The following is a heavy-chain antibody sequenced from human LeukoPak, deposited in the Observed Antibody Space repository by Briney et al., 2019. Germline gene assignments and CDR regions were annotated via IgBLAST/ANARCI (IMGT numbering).Heavy chain of an antibody. J-gene: IGHJ4*02. D-gene: IGHD3-16*02. CDR3: TTWLVTLQRSYIDY. Sequence: GGSLRLSCAASEFTFSNAWMSWVRQAPGKGLEWVGRIKSKTDGGTTDYAAPVKGRFTISRDDSKNTLYLQMNSLKTEDTAVYYCTTWLVTLQRSYIDYWGQGTLVTVSS. CDR1: EFTFSNAW. V-gene: IGHV3-15*01. CDR2: IKSKTDGGTT.